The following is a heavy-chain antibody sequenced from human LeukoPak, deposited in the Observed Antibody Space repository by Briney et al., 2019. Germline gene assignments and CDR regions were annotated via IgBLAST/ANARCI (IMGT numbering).Heavy chain of an antibody. D-gene: IGHD2-2*01. CDR1: GGSMTSYY. J-gene: IGHJ4*02. CDR2: IFYSGST. Sequence: SQTLCLTCTVSGGSMTSYYWNWIRQPPGKGLEWIGFIFYSGSTNYNPSLKSRVTISVDTSRNQFSLKLSSVTAADTAIYYCARVDCNSTSCPADYWGQGTLVTVSS. CDR3: ARVDCNSTSCPADY. V-gene: IGHV4-59*01.